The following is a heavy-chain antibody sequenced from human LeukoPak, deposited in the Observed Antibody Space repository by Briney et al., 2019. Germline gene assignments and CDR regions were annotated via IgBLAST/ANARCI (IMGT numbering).Heavy chain of an antibody. V-gene: IGHV4-59*08. Sequence: SETLSLTCTVSGGSISTYYWSWIRPPPGKGLEWIGYIHYIGTTNYNPSLKSRVTMSVDTSKNQFSLKLSSVTAADTAVYFCARHLGGGNSANWFDPWGQGTLVTVSS. D-gene: IGHD4-23*01. CDR3: ARHLGGGNSANWFDP. CDR1: GGSISTYY. J-gene: IGHJ5*02. CDR2: IHYIGTT.